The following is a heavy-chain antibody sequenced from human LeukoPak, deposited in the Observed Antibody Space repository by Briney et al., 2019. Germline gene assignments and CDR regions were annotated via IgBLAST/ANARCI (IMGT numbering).Heavy chain of an antibody. Sequence: PGGSLRLSCAASGFSFAGYGMHWVRQAPGRGLEWVAVIRYDGRNKYYADSVKGRFTISRDNSKNTQYLQMNSLRVEDTAVYYCAKDRTYNYDSGSSFLDYRGQGTLVTVSS. CDR1: GFSFAGYG. CDR3: AKDRTYNYDSGSSFLDY. V-gene: IGHV3-30*18. D-gene: IGHD3-10*01. J-gene: IGHJ4*02. CDR2: IRYDGRNK.